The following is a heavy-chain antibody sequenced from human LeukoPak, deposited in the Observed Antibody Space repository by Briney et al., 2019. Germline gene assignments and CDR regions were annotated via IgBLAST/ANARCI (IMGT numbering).Heavy chain of an antibody. V-gene: IGHV3-7*01. J-gene: IGHJ3*02. CDR3: ARPGDEVGGDAFDI. Sequence: GGSLRLSCAASGFTFSSYWMSWVRQAPGKGLEWVANIKQDGSEKYYVDSVKGRFTISRDNAKNSLYLQMNSLRAEDTAVYYCARPGDEVGGDAFDIWGQGTMVTVSS. CDR2: IKQDGSEK. CDR1: GFTFSSYW. D-gene: IGHD5-24*01.